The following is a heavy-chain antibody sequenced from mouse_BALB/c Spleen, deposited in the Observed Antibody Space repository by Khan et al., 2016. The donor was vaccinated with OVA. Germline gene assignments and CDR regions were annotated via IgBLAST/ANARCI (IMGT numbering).Heavy chain of an antibody. CDR2: IWGDGST. J-gene: IGHJ4*01. CDR3: AKVTPAYYSMDY. V-gene: IGHV2-3*01. D-gene: IGHD1-2*01. CDR1: GFSLSSYG. Sequence: QVQLKESGPGLVAPSESLSITCTVSGFSLSSYGVNWVRQPPGKGLEWLGVIWGDGSTNYHSGLKSRLTINKDNSKSQVFLKLNSLQTYDTATYYCAKVTPAYYSMDYWGQGTSVTVSS.